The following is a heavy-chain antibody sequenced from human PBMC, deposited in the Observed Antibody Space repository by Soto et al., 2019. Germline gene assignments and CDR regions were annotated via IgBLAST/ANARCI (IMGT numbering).Heavy chain of an antibody. CDR3: ARRPMVGPVAENAFDI. V-gene: IGHV4-39*01. D-gene: IGHD6-19*01. Sequence: PSETLSLTCSVSGGSISSSSYYWNWIRQSPGKGLEWIGSVYYSGTTYYSPSLKRRVTISVDTYNQFSLKLSSVTAADTAYYFCARRPMVGPVAENAFDIWGQGTRVTVSS. J-gene: IGHJ3*02. CDR1: GGSISSSSYY. CDR2: VYYSGTT.